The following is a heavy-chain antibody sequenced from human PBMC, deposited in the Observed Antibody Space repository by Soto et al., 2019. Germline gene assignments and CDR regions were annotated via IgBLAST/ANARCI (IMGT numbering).Heavy chain of an antibody. J-gene: IGHJ6*02. D-gene: IGHD4-17*01. CDR3: ARDIKYGATNSFYYYGMDV. V-gene: IGHV3-21*01. CDR1: GFTFSNYT. CDR2: ISRSSRNI. Sequence: EVQLVESGGGLVKPGGSLTLSCAASGFTFSNYTMNWVRQAPGKGLEWVSSISRSSRNIYYADSVKGRFTISRDNAKIAVYLHMNSLSAGETAVYYCARDIKYGATNSFYYYGMDVWGQGTLVTVSS.